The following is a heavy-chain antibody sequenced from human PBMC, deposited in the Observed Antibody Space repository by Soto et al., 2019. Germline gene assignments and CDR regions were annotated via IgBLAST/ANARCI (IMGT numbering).Heavy chain of an antibody. V-gene: IGHV4-59*01. J-gene: IGHJ5*02. D-gene: IGHD2-2*02. Sequence: SETLSLTCTVSGAPIRSYYWGWIRQPPGKGLEWLGYIYNTGSATYNPSLKSRVTISVDMSKNQFSQNLNSVTAADTAVYYCARAWYTSGYWFDPWGQGILVTVSS. CDR1: GAPIRSYY. CDR3: ARAWYTSGYWFDP. CDR2: IYNTGSA.